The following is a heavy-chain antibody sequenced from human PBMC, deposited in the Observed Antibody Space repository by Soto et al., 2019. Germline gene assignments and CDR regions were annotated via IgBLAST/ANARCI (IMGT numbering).Heavy chain of an antibody. CDR3: TRDLDYGGNSEDFDI. CDR2: IYPDDSRT. Sequence: VQLVQSGAEVKKPGESLKISCKGSEFSFTTYWIAWVRQMPGEGLKWMGIIYPDDSRTTYSPSFQGQVTISADKYINTAYLQWSSLKASDTAMYYCTRDLDYGGNSEDFDIWGQGTRVTVSS. J-gene: IGHJ3*02. D-gene: IGHD4-17*01. CDR1: EFSFTTYW. V-gene: IGHV5-51*03.